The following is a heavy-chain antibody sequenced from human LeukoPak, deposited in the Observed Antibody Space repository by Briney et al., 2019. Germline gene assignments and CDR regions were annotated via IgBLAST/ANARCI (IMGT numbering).Heavy chain of an antibody. Sequence: PGGSLRLSCAASGFTFDDYAMHWVRQAPGKGLEWVAVISYDGSNKYYADSVKGRFTISRDNSKNTLYLQMNSLRAEDTAVYYCAKDLDVDIVATIALDYWGQGTLVTVSS. CDR3: AKDLDVDIVATIALDY. V-gene: IGHV3-30*18. CDR1: GFTFDDYA. CDR2: ISYDGSNK. J-gene: IGHJ4*02. D-gene: IGHD5-12*01.